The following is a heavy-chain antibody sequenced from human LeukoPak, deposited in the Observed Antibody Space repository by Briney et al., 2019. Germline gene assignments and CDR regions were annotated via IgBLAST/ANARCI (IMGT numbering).Heavy chain of an antibody. D-gene: IGHD4-17*01. V-gene: IGHV1-18*01. Sequence: VKVSCKGSGYTFNSHGFSWVRQAPGQGLEWMGWISAYNGNTNYAQKLQGRVTMTTDTSTSTAYMELRSLRSDDTAVYYCARGIPGYGDYVSYFDYWGQGTLVTVSS. CDR2: ISAYNGNT. CDR1: GYTFNSHG. J-gene: IGHJ4*02. CDR3: ARGIPGYGDYVSYFDY.